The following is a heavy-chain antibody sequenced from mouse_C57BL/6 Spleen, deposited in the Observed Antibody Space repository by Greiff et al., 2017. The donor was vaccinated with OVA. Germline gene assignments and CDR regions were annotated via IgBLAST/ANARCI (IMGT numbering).Heavy chain of an antibody. CDR3: ARNYGSSYVGNFDY. J-gene: IGHJ2*01. CDR1: GYTFTSYW. Sequence: QVQLQQPGAELVKPGASVKMSCKASGYTFTSYWITWVKQRPGQGLEWIGDIYPGSGSTNYNEKFKSKATLTVDTSSRTAYMQLSSLTSEDSAVYYCARNYGSSYVGNFDYWGQGTTLTVSS. D-gene: IGHD1-1*01. V-gene: IGHV1-55*01. CDR2: IYPGSGST.